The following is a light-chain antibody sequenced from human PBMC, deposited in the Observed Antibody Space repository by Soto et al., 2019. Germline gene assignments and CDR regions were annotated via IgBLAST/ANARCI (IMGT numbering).Light chain of an antibody. V-gene: IGLV2-14*01. Sequence: QSALTQPASVSGSPGQSITISCTGSGSDVGAYNYVSWYQQHSGEVPKLMIFEVTNRPSGVSDRFSGSKSGNTASLTISSLQAEDEADYYCSSYTSSSTPVVFGGGTKLTVL. CDR3: SSYTSSSTPVV. J-gene: IGLJ2*01. CDR2: EVT. CDR1: GSDVGAYNY.